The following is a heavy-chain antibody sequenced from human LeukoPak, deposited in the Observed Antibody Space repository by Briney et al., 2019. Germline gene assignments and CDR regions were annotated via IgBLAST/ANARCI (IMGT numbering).Heavy chain of an antibody. CDR1: GYTFTGYY. V-gene: IGHV1-2*02. CDR3: ARSIVPAAIPYYYYYYGMDV. J-gene: IGHJ6*02. D-gene: IGHD2-2*02. CDR2: INPNGGGT. Sequence: GASVKVSCRASGYTFTGYYMHWVRQAPGQGLEWMGWINPNGGGTNYAQKFQGRVTMTRDTSISTAYMELSRLRSDDTAVYYCARSIVPAAIPYYYYYYGMDVWGQGTTVTVSS.